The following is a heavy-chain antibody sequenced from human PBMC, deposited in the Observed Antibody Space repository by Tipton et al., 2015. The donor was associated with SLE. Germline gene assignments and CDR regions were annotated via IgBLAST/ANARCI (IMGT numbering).Heavy chain of an antibody. J-gene: IGHJ4*02. CDR1: GGSISSYY. CDR3: ARGDDSSSWYDSFDY. Sequence: TLSLTCTVSGGSISSYYWSCIRQPPGKGLEWIGYIYYSGSTNYNPSLKSRVTISVDTSKNQFSLKLSSVTAADTAVYYCARGDDSSSWYDSFDYWGQGTLVTVSS. CDR2: IYYSGST. V-gene: IGHV4-59*07. D-gene: IGHD6-13*01.